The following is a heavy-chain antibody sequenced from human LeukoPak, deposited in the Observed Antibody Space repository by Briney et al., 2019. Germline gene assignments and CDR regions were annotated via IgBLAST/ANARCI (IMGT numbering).Heavy chain of an antibody. V-gene: IGHV3-48*03. D-gene: IGHD6-6*01. Sequence: GGSLRLSCAASGFSFSNYEMNWVRQAPGKGLEWVSCISSSGNIISHADSVKGRFTISRDNAKNSLYLQMNSLRAEDTAVYYCAKDRYSSSPGDFDYWGQGTLVTVSS. CDR1: GFSFSNYE. CDR2: ISSSGNII. J-gene: IGHJ4*02. CDR3: AKDRYSSSPGDFDY.